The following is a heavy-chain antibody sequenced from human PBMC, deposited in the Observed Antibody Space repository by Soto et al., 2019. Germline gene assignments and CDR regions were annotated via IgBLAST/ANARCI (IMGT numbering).Heavy chain of an antibody. CDR1: GGSIGNDGYY. CDR3: ARSGEAGNNWFDP. V-gene: IGHV4-31*03. Sequence: VQLQESGPGLVKPSQTLSLTCTVSGGSIGNDGYYCSWLRQLPGKGLEWIAYINYSGSAYYNPSLKSRVKISVDTSKNQYSLRLSSVTAADTAVFYCARSGEAGNNWFDPWGQGALVTVSS. D-gene: IGHD1-1*01. CDR2: INYSGSA. J-gene: IGHJ5*02.